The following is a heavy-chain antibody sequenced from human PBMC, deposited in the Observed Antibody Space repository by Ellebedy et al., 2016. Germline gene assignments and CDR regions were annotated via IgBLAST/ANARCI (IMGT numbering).Heavy chain of an antibody. V-gene: IGHV3-23*01. CDR3: AKATLQWLVRGRGADY. J-gene: IGHJ4*02. CDR1: GFSFNSHA. CDR2: INQNGDDT. Sequence: GESLKISCAASGFSFNSHAMNWVRQAPGKGLEWVSSINQNGDDTYYADSVKGRFTISRDNSNNTLYLQMNSLRAEDTAVYYCAKATLQWLVRGRGADYWGQGTLVTVSS. D-gene: IGHD6-19*01.